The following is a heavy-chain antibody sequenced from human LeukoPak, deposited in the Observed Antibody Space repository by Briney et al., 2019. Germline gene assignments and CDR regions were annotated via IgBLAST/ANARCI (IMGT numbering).Heavy chain of an antibody. CDR1: GFSFSSHS. D-gene: IGHD3-10*01. V-gene: IGHV3-48*01. CDR3: TRVPRGHDNWFDP. Sequence: GGSLRLSCAASGFSFSSHSMNWVRQAPGKGLEWVAFVSYSSSIIHYADSVKGRFTISRDDGKNSLYLQMNSLIVEDTAVYYCTRVPRGHDNWFDPWGQGALVTVSS. J-gene: IGHJ5*01. CDR2: VSYSSSII.